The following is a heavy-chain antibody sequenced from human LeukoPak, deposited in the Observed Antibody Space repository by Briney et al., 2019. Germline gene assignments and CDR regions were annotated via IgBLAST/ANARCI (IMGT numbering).Heavy chain of an antibody. CDR1: GYPFIGNY. D-gene: IGHD1-14*01. J-gene: IGHJ4*02. CDR2: INPNSGGT. CDR3: AKRARDVRGTYYFDY. V-gene: IGHV1-2*02. Sequence: ASVKVSCKASGYPFIGNYIHWVRQAPGQGLEWMGWINPNSGGTQYSQKFQGRVTLTRDTSITTGYMELSGLTSDDTALYYCAKRARDVRGTYYFDYWGQGTLVTVSS.